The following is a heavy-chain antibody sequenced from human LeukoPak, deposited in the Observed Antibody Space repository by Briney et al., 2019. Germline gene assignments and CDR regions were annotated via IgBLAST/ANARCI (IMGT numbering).Heavy chain of an antibody. V-gene: IGHV3-73*01. J-gene: IGHJ3*02. D-gene: IGHD2-15*01. Sequence: QAGGSLRLSCAASGFTFSGSAMHWVRQASGKGLEWVGRIRSKANSYATAYAASVKGRFTISRDDSKNTAYLQMNSLKTEDTAVYYCSRRVDVVVVVATPGDYAFDTWGQGTKVTVSS. CDR2: IRSKANSYAT. CDR1: GFTFSGSA. CDR3: SRRVDVVVVVATPGDYAFDT.